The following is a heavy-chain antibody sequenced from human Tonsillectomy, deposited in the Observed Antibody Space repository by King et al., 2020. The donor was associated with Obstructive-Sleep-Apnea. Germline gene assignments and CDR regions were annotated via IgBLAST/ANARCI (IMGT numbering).Heavy chain of an antibody. V-gene: IGHV3-33*01. D-gene: IGHD6-13*01. J-gene: IGHJ4*02. Sequence: VQLVESGGGVVQPGRYLRLSCAASGFTFSSYGMHWVRQAPGTWLEGVAVIWCDGSNKDYADSVKGRFTISRDNYKNTLYLQMNSLRAEDTAVYYCARVGGEQLPGDVDYWGQGTLVTVSS. CDR1: GFTFSSYG. CDR2: IWCDGSNK. CDR3: ARVGGEQLPGDVDY.